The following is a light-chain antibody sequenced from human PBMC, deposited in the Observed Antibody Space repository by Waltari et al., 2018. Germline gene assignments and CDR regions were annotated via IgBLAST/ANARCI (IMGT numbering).Light chain of an antibody. CDR2: DVT. CDR3: SSYTTNKTPV. V-gene: IGLV2-14*03. CDR1: SSDIGGYDH. J-gene: IGLJ2*01. Sequence: QPALTQPASVSGSPGPSITISCTGSSSDIGGYDHVPWYQQHPGKAPKLIIYDVTKRPSGISSRFSGSKSGNTASLTISGLQAEDEADYYCSSYTTNKTPVIGGGTKVTVL.